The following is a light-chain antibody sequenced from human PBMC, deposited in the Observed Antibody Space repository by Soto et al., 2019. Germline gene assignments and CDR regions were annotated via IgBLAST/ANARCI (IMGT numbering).Light chain of an antibody. Sequence: EVVLTQSPATLSLSPGERATLSCRASQSVSIHLAWYQHKPGQAPRLLIYDASNRATGIPARFSGSGSGTDFTLTISSLEPEDFGIYYCQQRNKFTFGPGTRVDLK. CDR2: DAS. CDR3: QQRNKFT. CDR1: QSVSIH. J-gene: IGKJ3*01. V-gene: IGKV3-11*01.